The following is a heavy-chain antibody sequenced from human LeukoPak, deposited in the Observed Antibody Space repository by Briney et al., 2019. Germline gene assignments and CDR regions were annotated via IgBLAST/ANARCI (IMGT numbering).Heavy chain of an antibody. D-gene: IGHD4-17*01. V-gene: IGHV3-21*01. CDR3: ASEWGSAYGDLDY. CDR1: GFTFSSYS. Sequence: GGSLRLSCAASGFTFSSYSMNWVRQAPGKGLEWVSSISSSSSYIYYADSVKGRFTISRDNAKNSLYLQMNSLRAEDTAVYYCASEWGSAYGDLDYWGQGTLVTVSS. CDR2: ISSSSSYI. J-gene: IGHJ4*02.